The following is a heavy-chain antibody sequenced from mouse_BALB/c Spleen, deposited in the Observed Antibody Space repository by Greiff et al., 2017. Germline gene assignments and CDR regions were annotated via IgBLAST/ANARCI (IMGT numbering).Heavy chain of an antibody. J-gene: IGHJ2*01. D-gene: IGHD2-3*01. Sequence: EVKLVESGGGLVQPGGSRKLSCAASGFTFSDYGMAWVRQAPGKGPEWVAFISNLAYSIYYADTVTGRFTISRENAKNTLYLEMSSLRSEDTAMYYCARGYDGYYDYWGQGTTLTVSS. V-gene: IGHV5-15*02. CDR1: GFTFSDYG. CDR3: ARGYDGYYDY. CDR2: ISNLAYSI.